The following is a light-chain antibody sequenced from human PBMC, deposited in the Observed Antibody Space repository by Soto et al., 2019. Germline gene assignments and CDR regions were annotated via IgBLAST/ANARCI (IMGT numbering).Light chain of an antibody. J-gene: IGLJ3*02. CDR3: QSSDRGDTYWV. CDR2: KDK. CDR1: ALPKQY. Sequence: SYELTQPPSVSVSPGQTARIACSGDALPKQYAYWYQQKPGQAPVLLIYKDKERPSGIPERFSGSSSGTTVTLTIGGVQAEDEADYYCQSSDRGDTYWVFGGGTQLT. V-gene: IGLV3-25*02.